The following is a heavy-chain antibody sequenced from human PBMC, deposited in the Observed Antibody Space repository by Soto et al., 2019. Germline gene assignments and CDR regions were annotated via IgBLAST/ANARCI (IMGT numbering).Heavy chain of an antibody. J-gene: IGHJ5*02. Sequence: QITLKESGPTLVKPTQTLTLTCTFSGFSLFTRGVGVGWARQPPGRALEWLALIYWDDDKRYSPSLESRLTITKDTSDTQVVLTMTNMGPADTATYYCVHENMLATLSFQSWGQGTLVTVSS. CDR2: IYWDDDK. CDR3: VHENMLATLSFQS. CDR1: GFSLFTRGVG. V-gene: IGHV2-5*02. D-gene: IGHD5-12*01.